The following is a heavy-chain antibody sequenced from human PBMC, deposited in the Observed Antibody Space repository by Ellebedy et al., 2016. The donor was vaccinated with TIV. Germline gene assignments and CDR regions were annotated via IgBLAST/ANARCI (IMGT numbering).Heavy chain of an antibody. V-gene: IGHV3-15*07. D-gene: IGHD1-20*01. Sequence: GESLKISCVASGFTFSSNWMNWVRQAPGKGLEWVGRIKSKTDGGTTDYAAPVKGRFTISRDDSKNTLYLQMNSLRAEDTAVYYCAREGYNWNDSAFDIWGQGTMVTVSS. CDR1: GFTFSSNW. CDR3: AREGYNWNDSAFDI. CDR2: IKSKTDGGTT. J-gene: IGHJ3*02.